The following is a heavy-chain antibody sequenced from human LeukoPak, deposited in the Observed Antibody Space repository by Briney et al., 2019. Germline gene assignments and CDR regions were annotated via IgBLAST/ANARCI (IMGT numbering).Heavy chain of an antibody. CDR2: IIPIFGTA. J-gene: IGHJ4*02. CDR3: TRESGSYHGNDY. Sequence: GASVKVSCKASGGTFSSYAISWVRQAPGQGLEWMGGIIPIFGTANYAQKFQGRVTITADESTSTAYMELSSLRSGDTAVYYCTRESGSYHGNDYWGQGTLVTVSS. CDR1: GGTFSSYA. V-gene: IGHV1-69*13. D-gene: IGHD1-26*01.